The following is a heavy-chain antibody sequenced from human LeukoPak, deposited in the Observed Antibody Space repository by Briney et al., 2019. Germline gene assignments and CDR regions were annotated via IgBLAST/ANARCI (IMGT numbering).Heavy chain of an antibody. J-gene: IGHJ5*02. D-gene: IGHD6-6*01. CDR1: GYTFTSYG. V-gene: IGHV1-2*02. CDR3: ARPTYSSSSYWFDP. CDR2: INPNSGGT. Sequence: AASVKVSCKASGYTFTSYGISWVRQAPGQGLEWMGWINPNSGGTNYAQKFQGRVTMTRDTSISTAYMELSRLRSDDTAVYYCARPTYSSSSYWFDPWGQGTLVTVSS.